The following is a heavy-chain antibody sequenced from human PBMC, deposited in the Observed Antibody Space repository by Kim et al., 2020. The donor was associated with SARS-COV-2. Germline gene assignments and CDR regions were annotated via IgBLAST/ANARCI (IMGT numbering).Heavy chain of an antibody. Sequence: SETLSLTCTVSGGSISSYYWSWIRQPPGKGLEWIGYIYYSGSTNYNPSLKSRVTISVDTSKNQFSLKLSSVTAADTAVYYCARELLWFGDTFPDRWGQGILVTVSS. CDR1: GGSISSYY. V-gene: IGHV4-59*01. D-gene: IGHD3-10*01. CDR3: ARELLWFGDTFPDR. CDR2: IYYSGST. J-gene: IGHJ4*02.